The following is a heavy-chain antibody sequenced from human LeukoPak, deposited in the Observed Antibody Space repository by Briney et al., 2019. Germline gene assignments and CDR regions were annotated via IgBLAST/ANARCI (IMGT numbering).Heavy chain of an antibody. CDR3: AREDGGNYFDY. V-gene: IGHV3-30*04. Sequence: GGSLRLSCAASGFTFSSYAMHWVRQAPGKGLEWVAVISYDGSNKYYADSVKGRFTISRDNSKNTPYLQMNSLRAEDTAVYYCAREDGGNYFDYWGQGTLVTVSS. D-gene: IGHD4-23*01. CDR1: GFTFSSYA. CDR2: ISYDGSNK. J-gene: IGHJ4*02.